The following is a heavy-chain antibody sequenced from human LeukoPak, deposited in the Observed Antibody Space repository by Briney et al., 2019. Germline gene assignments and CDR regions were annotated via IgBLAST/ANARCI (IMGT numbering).Heavy chain of an antibody. CDR2: FGISGTI. CDR1: GFTVSTYD. D-gene: IGHD5-18*01. J-gene: IGHJ4*02. Sequence: GGSLRLSCAASGFTVSTYDMHWGRQAPGGGPEWIAYFGISGTIYYADSVRGRFTISRDSAKNSLHLEMNSLRVDDTAIYYCAGYGFYPYWGQGTPVTVSS. CDR3: AGYGFYPY. V-gene: IGHV3-48*01.